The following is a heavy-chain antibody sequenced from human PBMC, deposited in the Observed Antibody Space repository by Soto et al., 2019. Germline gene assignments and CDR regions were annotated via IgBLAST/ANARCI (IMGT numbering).Heavy chain of an antibody. CDR1: GYTFTSYG. V-gene: IGHV1-18*01. CDR2: ISAYNGNT. CDR3: ASSFTSSQWRYGMDV. D-gene: IGHD2-2*01. J-gene: IGHJ6*02. Sequence: QVQLVQSGAEVKKPGASVKVSCKASGYTFTSYGISWVRQAPGQGLEWMGWISAYNGNTNYAQKLQGRPTMTPEPPTSTAYMELRSLRSDDTAVYYCASSFTSSQWRYGMDVWGQGTTVTVSS.